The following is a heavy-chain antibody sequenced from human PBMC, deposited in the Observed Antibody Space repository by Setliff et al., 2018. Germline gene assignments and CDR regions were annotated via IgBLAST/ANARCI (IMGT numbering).Heavy chain of an antibody. CDR3: ARHLGLKTYYDIFSDAFDI. J-gene: IGHJ3*02. CDR2: IYPGDSDT. V-gene: IGHV5-51*01. D-gene: IGHD3-9*01. Sequence: PGESLKISCKGSGYSFTSYWIGWVRQMPGKGLEWMGIIYPGDSDTRYSPSLQGQVTISADKSISTAYLQWSSLKASDTAMYYCARHLGLKTYYDIFSDAFDIWGQGTMVTVAS. CDR1: GYSFTSYW.